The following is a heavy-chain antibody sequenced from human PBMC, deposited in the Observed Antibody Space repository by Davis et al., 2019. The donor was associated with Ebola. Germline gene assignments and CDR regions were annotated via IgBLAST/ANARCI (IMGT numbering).Heavy chain of an antibody. CDR2: IAYTGNT. J-gene: IGHJ3*01. D-gene: IGHD2-2*01. CDR3: ARGGLVPAALYL. V-gene: IGHV4-59*01. Sequence: PSETLSLTCTVSGASMTSYYWSWIRQPPGKGLEWIGYIAYTGNTIYNPSLKSRVTISGDTSKKRFSPTLNSVTAADTAVYYCARGGLVPAALYLWGQGAMVTVSS. CDR1: GASMTSYY.